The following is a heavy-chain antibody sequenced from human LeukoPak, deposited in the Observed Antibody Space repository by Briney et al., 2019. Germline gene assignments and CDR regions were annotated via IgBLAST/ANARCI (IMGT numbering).Heavy chain of an antibody. CDR2: IRSKTDGGSI. Sequence: PGGSLRLSCAASGFTFSSYSMNWVRQAPGKGLEWVGRIRSKTDGGSIEYGAPVKGRFTISRDDSKNTLDLQMNSLTTEDTAVYYCTTGRVLWGQGTLVTVSS. V-gene: IGHV3-15*01. CDR3: TTGRVL. J-gene: IGHJ4*02. CDR1: GFTFSSYS.